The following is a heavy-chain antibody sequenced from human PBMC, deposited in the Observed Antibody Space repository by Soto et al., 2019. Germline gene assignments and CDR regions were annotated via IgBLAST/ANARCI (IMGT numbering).Heavy chain of an antibody. Sequence: PSETLSLTCVVSGYSISSGYYWGWIRQPPGKGLEWIGSIFHGGSTYYNPSLKSRVTISVDTSKNQFSLNLSSVTAADTALYYCARDRLTATTYWFDPWGQGTLVTVSS. CDR2: IFHGGST. D-gene: IGHD1-7*01. CDR1: GYSISSGYY. V-gene: IGHV4-38-2*02. CDR3: ARDRLTATTYWFDP. J-gene: IGHJ5*02.